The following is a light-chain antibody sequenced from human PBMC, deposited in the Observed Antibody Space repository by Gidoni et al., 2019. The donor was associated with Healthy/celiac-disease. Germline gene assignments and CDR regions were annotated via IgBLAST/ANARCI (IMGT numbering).Light chain of an antibody. Sequence: EIVLTQSPGTLSVSPGERATLSCRASQSVSSSYLAWYQQKPGKAPRLLIYGASSRATGIPDRFSGSGSGTDFTLTIIRLEPEDFAVYYCQQYGSSPLCSFGQGTKLEIK. CDR1: QSVSSSY. V-gene: IGKV3-20*01. J-gene: IGKJ2*04. CDR3: QQYGSSPLCS. CDR2: GAS.